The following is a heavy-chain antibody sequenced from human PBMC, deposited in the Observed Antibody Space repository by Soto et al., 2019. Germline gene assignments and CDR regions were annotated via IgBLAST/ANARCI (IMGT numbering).Heavy chain of an antibody. CDR1: GFTFSSYA. CDR2: ISYDGSNK. V-gene: IGHV3-30-3*01. Sequence: QVQLVESGGGVVQPGRSLRLSCAASGFTFSSYAMHWVRQAPGKGLEWVAVISYDGSNKYYADSVKGRFTISRDNSKNTLYLQMSSLRAEDTAVYYCAREDWGVDVWGQGTTVTVSS. CDR3: AREDWGVDV. J-gene: IGHJ6*02. D-gene: IGHD3-9*01.